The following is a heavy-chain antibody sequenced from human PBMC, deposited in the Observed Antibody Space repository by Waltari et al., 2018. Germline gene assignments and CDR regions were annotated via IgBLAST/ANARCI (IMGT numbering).Heavy chain of an antibody. CDR1: GGSISSIRYY. D-gene: IGHD3-16*02. J-gene: IGHJ4*02. CDR2: IYYSGST. V-gene: IGHV4-39*07. CDR3: ARVGPLHLGELSPGGY. Sequence: QLQLQESGPGLVKPSETLSLTCTVSGGSISSIRYYWGWIRPPPGKGLEWIGSIYYSGSTYYNPSLKSRVTISVDTSKNQFSLKLSSVTAADTAVYYCARVGPLHLGELSPGGYWGQGTLVTVSS.